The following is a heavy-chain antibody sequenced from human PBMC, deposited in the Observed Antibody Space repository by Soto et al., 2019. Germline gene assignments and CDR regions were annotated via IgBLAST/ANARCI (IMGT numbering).Heavy chain of an antibody. Sequence: QVHLVQSGAEVKKPGASVKVSCQASGYTFTNYDITWVRQAPGQGLEWMGWISPYNGYTNYAQKFQDRVTMTTDTSTSTAYMELRSLRSDDTAFYYCSTDRSSSEYWGQGTLVAVSS. V-gene: IGHV1-18*01. CDR3: STDRSSSEY. CDR2: ISPYNGYT. CDR1: GYTFTNYD. J-gene: IGHJ4*02. D-gene: IGHD6-13*01.